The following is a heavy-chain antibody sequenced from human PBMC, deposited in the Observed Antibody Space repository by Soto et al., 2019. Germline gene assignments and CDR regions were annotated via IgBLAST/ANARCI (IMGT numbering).Heavy chain of an antibody. CDR1: GGTFSSYT. Sequence: QVQLVQAGAEVKKPGSSVKVSCKASGGTFSSYTISWVRQAPGQGLEWMGRIIPILGIANYAQKFQGRVTIPADKSTSTAYMELSSLRSEDTAVYYCASAGYFYYYGMDVWGQGTTVTVSS. V-gene: IGHV1-69*02. CDR2: IIPILGIA. J-gene: IGHJ6*02. CDR3: ASAGYFYYYGMDV.